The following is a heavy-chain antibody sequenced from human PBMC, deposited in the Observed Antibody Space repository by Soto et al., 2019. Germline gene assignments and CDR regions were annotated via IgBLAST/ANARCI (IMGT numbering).Heavy chain of an antibody. CDR2: ISGSGGST. V-gene: IGHV3-23*01. J-gene: IGHJ4*02. CDR3: AKARYYDSSGYYRPGSDY. Sequence: VGSLRLSCAASGFTFSSYAMSWVRQAPGKGLEWVSAISGSGGSTYYADSVKGRFTISRDNSKNTLYLQMNSLRAEDTAVYYCAKARYYDSSGYYRPGSDYWGQGTLVTVSS. CDR1: GFTFSSYA. D-gene: IGHD3-22*01.